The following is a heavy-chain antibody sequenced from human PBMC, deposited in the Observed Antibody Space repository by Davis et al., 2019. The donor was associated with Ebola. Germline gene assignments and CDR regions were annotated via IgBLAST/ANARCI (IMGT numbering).Heavy chain of an antibody. CDR3: ARVPDYGHWGYYYMDV. CDR2: ISYDGSNK. CDR1: GFNFSSYA. Sequence: GSLKISCAASGFNFSSYAMHWVRQAPGKGLEWVAVISYDGSNKYYADSVKGRFTISRDNSKNTLYLQMNSLRAEDTAVYYCARVPDYGHWGYYYMDVWGKGTTVTVSS. J-gene: IGHJ6*03. V-gene: IGHV3-30-3*01. D-gene: IGHD3-16*01.